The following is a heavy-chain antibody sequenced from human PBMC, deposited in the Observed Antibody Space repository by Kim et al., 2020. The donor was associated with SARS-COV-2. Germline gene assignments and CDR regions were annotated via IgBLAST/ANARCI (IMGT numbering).Heavy chain of an antibody. Sequence: GGSLRLSCAASGFTFDDYGMSWVLQAPGKGLEWVSGINRNSDSTGYADSVKGRFTISRDNAKNSLFLQMNSPRAEDTALYHCVRGYAGGPFDLWGQGTLV. CDR1: GFTFDDYG. V-gene: IGHV3-20*01. D-gene: IGHD3-16*01. CDR2: INRNSDST. CDR3: VRGYAGGPFDL. J-gene: IGHJ4*02.